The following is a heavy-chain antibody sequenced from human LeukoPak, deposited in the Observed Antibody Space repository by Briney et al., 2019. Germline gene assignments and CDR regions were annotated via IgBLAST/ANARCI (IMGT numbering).Heavy chain of an antibody. CDR2: IYHSGST. D-gene: IGHD3-3*01. V-gene: IGHV4-30-2*01. CDR3: ARVGLGDAFDI. CDR1: GGSISSGGYS. J-gene: IGHJ3*02. Sequence: PSETLSLTCAVSGGSISSGGYSWSWIRQPPGKGLEWIGDIYHSGSTYYNPSLKSRVTISVDRAKNQFSLKLSSVTAADTAVYYCARVGLGDAFDIWGQGTMVTVSS.